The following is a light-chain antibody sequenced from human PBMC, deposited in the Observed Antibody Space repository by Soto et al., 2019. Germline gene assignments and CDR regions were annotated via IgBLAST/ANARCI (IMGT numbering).Light chain of an antibody. CDR2: GAS. Sequence: EVVLTQSPATLSVSPGERATLSCRASQTVSRSLAWYQQKPGQAPRLLIYGASMRATGVPDRFSGSGSGTDFTLTISSLQSEDFAVYYCQQYIDWPPYTLGQGTKVEIK. J-gene: IGKJ2*01. CDR1: QTVSRS. CDR3: QQYIDWPPYT. V-gene: IGKV3-15*01.